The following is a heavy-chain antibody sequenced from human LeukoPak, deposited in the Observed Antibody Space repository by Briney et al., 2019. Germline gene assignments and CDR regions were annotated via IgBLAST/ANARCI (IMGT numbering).Heavy chain of an antibody. Sequence: GGSLRLSCAAFGFTFSNYGMTWVRQAPGKGLEWVSGISGSGGSTNYADSVKGRFTISRDNSKNTLYLQMNSLRAEDTAVYYCAKGYSSAWFDYWGQGTLVTVSS. D-gene: IGHD6-19*01. CDR3: AKGYSSAWFDY. CDR1: GFTFSNYG. J-gene: IGHJ4*02. CDR2: ISGSGGST. V-gene: IGHV3-23*01.